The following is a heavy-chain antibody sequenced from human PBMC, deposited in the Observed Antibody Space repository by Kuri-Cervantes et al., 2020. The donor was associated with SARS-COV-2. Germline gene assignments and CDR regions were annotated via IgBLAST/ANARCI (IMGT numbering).Heavy chain of an antibody. J-gene: IGHJ4*02. CDR3: ARVHSKGPLYDFWSGYYFGY. D-gene: IGHD3-3*01. CDR1: GGTFSSYA. V-gene: IGHV1-69*13. CDR2: IIPIFGTA. Sequence: SVKVSCKASGGTFSSYAISWVRQAPGQGLEWMGGIIPIFGTANYAQKFQGRVTITADESTSTAYMELSSLRSEDTAVYYCARVHSKGPLYDFWSGYYFGYWGQGTLVTVSS.